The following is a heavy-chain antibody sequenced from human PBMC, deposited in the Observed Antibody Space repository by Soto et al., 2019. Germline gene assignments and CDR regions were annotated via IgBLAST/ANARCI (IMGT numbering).Heavy chain of an antibody. Sequence: QVQLVQSGAEVKKPGASVKVSCKASGYTFTSYAISWVRQAPGQGLEWMGWISAYNGNTKYAQKIQGRVTITTATSASMAERGLRCVGSGVSAVACSAGVPTYFDYWGQGTLVTVSS. V-gene: IGHV1-18*01. J-gene: IGHJ4*02. CDR2: ISAYNGNT. CDR1: GYTFTSYA. CDR3: AGVPTYFDY.